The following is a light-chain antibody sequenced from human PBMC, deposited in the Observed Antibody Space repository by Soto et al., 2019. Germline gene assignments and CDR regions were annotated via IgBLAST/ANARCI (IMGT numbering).Light chain of an antibody. J-gene: IGKJ3*01. CDR1: QSVSSSY. CDR3: QQYGSSPGFT. CDR2: GAS. V-gene: IGKV3-20*01. Sequence: EIVLTQSPGTLSLSPGARATLSCRARQSVSSSYLAWYQQKPGQAPRLLIYGASSRATGIPDRFSGSGSGTDFTLTISRLEPEDFAVYYCQQYGSSPGFTFGPGTKVDI.